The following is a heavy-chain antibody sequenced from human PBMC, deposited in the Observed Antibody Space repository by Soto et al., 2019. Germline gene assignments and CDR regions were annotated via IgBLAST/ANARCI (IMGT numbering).Heavy chain of an antibody. CDR1: GFIFSDYW. CDR3: ARDLVKYDRYYFDL. J-gene: IGHJ4*02. Sequence: EVQLVESGGGLVQPGGSLRLSCVSSGFIFSDYWMYWVRQAPGQGLVWVSRIKSDGSRITYADSVKGRFTISRDNAKNTLNLQMNGLRVEDTAVYYCARDLVKYDRYYFDLWGQGTLVTVAS. CDR2: IKSDGSRI. V-gene: IGHV3-74*03. D-gene: IGHD3-9*01.